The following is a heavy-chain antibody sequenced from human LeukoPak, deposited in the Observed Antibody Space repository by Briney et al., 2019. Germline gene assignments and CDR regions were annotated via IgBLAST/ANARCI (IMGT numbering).Heavy chain of an antibody. CDR1: GGSFSGYY. Sequence: SETLSLTCAVYGGSFSGYYWSWIRQPPGKGLEWIGEINHSGSTNYNPSLKSRVTISVDTSKNQFSLKLSSVTAADTAVYYCARAREGYSSGWRRNYYYYYGMDVWGQGTTVTVSS. D-gene: IGHD6-19*01. J-gene: IGHJ6*02. V-gene: IGHV4-34*01. CDR3: ARAREGYSSGWRRNYYYYYGMDV. CDR2: INHSGST.